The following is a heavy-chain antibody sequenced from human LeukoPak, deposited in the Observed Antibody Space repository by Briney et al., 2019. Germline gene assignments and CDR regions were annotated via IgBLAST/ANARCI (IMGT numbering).Heavy chain of an antibody. CDR1: GGSFSGYY. CDR2: INHSGST. D-gene: IGHD6-13*01. Sequence: PSETLSLTCAVYGGSFSGYYWSWIRQPPGKGLEWIGEINHSGSTNYNPSLKSRVTISVDTSKNQFSLKLSSVTAADTAVYYCARGPRYSSSWRGYFQHWGQGTLVTVSS. CDR3: ARGPRYSSSWRGYFQH. J-gene: IGHJ1*01. V-gene: IGHV4-34*01.